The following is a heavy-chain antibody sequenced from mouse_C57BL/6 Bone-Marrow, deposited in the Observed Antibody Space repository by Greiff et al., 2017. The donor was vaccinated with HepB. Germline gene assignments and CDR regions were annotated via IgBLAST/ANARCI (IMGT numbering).Heavy chain of an antibody. CDR3: ARWITTVVAHYAMDY. CDR2: ISSGSSTI. CDR1: GFTFSDYG. V-gene: IGHV5-17*01. J-gene: IGHJ4*01. Sequence: EVKLQESGGGLVKPGGSLKLPCAASGFTFSDYGMHWVRRAPEKGLEWVAYISSGSSTIYYADTVKGRFTISRENAKNTLFLQMTSLRSEDTAMYYCARWITTVVAHYAMDYWGQGTSVTVSS. D-gene: IGHD1-1*01.